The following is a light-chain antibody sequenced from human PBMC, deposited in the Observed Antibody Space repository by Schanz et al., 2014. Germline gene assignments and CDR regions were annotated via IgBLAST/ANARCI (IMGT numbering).Light chain of an antibody. CDR1: SSDVGAYNY. J-gene: IGLJ1*01. CDR3: SSLTSSITYV. Sequence: QSALTQPASVSGSPGQSITISCTGSSSDVGAYNYVSWYQQHPGKAPKLMIYDVSNRPSGVSNRFSGSKSGNTASLTISGLQAEDEADYYCSSLTSSITYVFGTGTKLTVL. V-gene: IGLV2-14*01. CDR2: DVS.